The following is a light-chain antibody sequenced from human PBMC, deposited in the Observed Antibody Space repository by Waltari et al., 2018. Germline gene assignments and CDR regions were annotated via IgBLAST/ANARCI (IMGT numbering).Light chain of an antibody. Sequence: EIVMTQSPATLSVSPGERATLSCRASQSVRNNLVWYQQKPGQAPRLLIYGASTRVTGIPARFSGSGSGTEFTLTISSLQSEDFGVYYCQQYNNWPPWTFGQGTKVEIK. CDR2: GAS. J-gene: IGKJ1*01. V-gene: IGKV3-15*01. CDR1: QSVRNN. CDR3: QQYNNWPPWT.